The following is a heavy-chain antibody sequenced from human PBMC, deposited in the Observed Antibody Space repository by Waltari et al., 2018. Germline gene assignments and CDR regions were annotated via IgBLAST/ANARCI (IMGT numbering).Heavy chain of an antibody. CDR3: AKVPGTSQLYYLDN. Sequence: QVQLVESEGGAVQPGRSLRLSCDATGFTCSSYALHWVRQAPGKGLEWVAVISYNGNDKYYTDSVKGLFTISRDNSKNTLYLQMNSLRPEDTAVYYCAKVPGTSQLYYLDNWGQGTLVTVSS. J-gene: IGHJ4*02. V-gene: IGHV3-30*18. CDR1: GFTCSSYA. D-gene: IGHD1-1*01. CDR2: ISYNGNDK.